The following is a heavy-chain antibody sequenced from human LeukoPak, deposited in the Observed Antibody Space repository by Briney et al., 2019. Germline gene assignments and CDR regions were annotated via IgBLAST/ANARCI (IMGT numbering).Heavy chain of an antibody. Sequence: VGSLRLSCAASGFTFNNAWMNWVRQAPGKGLEWVGRIKSKNVGGTTDYATPVKGRFTIPRDDSKNTVYLQMNSLKIEDTAVYYCTSHAAFDPWGQGTLVTVSS. V-gene: IGHV3-15*01. CDR1: GFTFNNAW. J-gene: IGHJ5*02. CDR3: TSHAAFDP. CDR2: IKSKNVGGTT.